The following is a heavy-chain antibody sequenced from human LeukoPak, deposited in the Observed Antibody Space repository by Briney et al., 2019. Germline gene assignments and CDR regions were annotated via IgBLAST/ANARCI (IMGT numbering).Heavy chain of an antibody. Sequence: GGSLRLSCTASGFPFGDYAMNWVRQAPGKGPEWVGFIRSKAYGGTTEYAASVKGRFTISRDDSKSIAYLQMNSLKAEDTAVYYCARDPSLGVPAAISDWFDPWGQGTLVTVSS. V-gene: IGHV3-49*04. CDR1: GFPFGDYA. J-gene: IGHJ5*02. D-gene: IGHD2-2*01. CDR2: IRSKAYGGTT. CDR3: ARDPSLGVPAAISDWFDP.